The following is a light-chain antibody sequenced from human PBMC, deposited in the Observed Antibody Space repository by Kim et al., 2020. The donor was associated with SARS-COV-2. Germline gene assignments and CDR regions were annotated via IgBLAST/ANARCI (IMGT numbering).Light chain of an antibody. CDR2: DVI. CDR1: SSDIGAYNY. Sequence: GQSITIACTGTSSDIGAYNYVSWYQQYPGKAPKLMSYDVIKRPSGVSNRFSASKSGNTASLTISGLQGEDEADYYCSSFTTSSTWVFGTGTKVTVL. J-gene: IGLJ1*01. CDR3: SSFTTSSTWV. V-gene: IGLV2-14*04.